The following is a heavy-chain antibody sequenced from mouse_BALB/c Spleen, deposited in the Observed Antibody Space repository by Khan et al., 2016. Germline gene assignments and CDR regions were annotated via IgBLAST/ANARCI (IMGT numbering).Heavy chain of an antibody. Sequence: EVQLVETGGGLVQPGGSRGLSCEGSGFSLSGFWMSWVRQTPGKILECIGDINPDGSAINYAPSIKDRFTIFRDNDKNTLYLQMNNVRSEDTATYFCMRWDGYYFDVWGAGTTVTVSS. J-gene: IGHJ1*01. V-gene: IGHV11-2*02. CDR1: GFSLSGFW. CDR2: INPDGSAI. D-gene: IGHD2-3*01. CDR3: MRWDGYYFDV.